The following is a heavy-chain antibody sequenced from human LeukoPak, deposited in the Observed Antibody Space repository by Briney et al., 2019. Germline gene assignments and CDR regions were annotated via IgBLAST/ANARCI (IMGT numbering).Heavy chain of an antibody. CDR1: GFTVSSNY. CDR2: IYSGGST. D-gene: IGHD3-22*01. Sequence: PGGSLRLSCAASGFTVSSNYMSWVRQAPGKGLEWVSVIYSGGSTYYADSVKGRFTISRDNSKNTLYLQMNSLRAEDTAVYYCARVDYDSSGYFPHYHYYYYMDVWGKGTTVTVSS. CDR3: ARVDYDSSGYFPHYHYYYYMDV. V-gene: IGHV3-66*02. J-gene: IGHJ6*03.